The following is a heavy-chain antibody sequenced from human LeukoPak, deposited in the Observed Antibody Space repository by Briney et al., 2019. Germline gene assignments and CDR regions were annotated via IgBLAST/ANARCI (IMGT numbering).Heavy chain of an antibody. D-gene: IGHD6-19*01. J-gene: IGHJ4*02. CDR2: INHSGST. CDR3: ARGIAVAKYYFDY. CDR1: GGSFSGYY. Sequence: SETLSLTCAVYGGSFSGYYWSWIRQPPGKGLEWIGEINHSGSTNYNPSLKNRVTISVDTSKNQFSLKLSSVTAADTAVYYCARGIAVAKYYFDYWGQGTLVTVSS. V-gene: IGHV4-34*01.